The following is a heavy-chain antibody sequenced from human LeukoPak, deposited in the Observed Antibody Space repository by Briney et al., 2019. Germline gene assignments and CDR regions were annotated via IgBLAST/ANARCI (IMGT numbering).Heavy chain of an antibody. D-gene: IGHD5-18*01. J-gene: IGHJ6*04. CDR3: ARLHPVQGYRESGYYYYYGMDV. V-gene: IGHV1-69*01. CDR1: GGTFSSYA. CDR2: IIPILGTA. Sequence: SVKVSCKASGGTFSSYAISWVRQAPGQGLEWMGGIIPILGTANYAQKFQGRVTITADESTSTAYMELSSLRSEDTAVYYCARLHPVQGYRESGYYYYYGMDVWGKGTTVTVSS.